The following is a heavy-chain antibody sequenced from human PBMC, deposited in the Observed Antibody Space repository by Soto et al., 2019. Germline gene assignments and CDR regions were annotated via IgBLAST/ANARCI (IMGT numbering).Heavy chain of an antibody. J-gene: IGHJ6*02. V-gene: IGHV3-21*01. Sequence: EVQLVESGGGLVKPGGSLRLSCAVSGFIFSDFSMNWVRQAPGKGLEWVASIGSSGGNSFYADSVKGRFIISRDNAKTFLDLQNNRPGAEDTALVFRAGEEGPHPPGGRFGKDVLGPRDHGHRL. D-gene: IGHD1-26*01. CDR1: GFIFSDFS. CDR3: AGEEGPHPPGGRFGKDV. CDR2: IGSSGGNS.